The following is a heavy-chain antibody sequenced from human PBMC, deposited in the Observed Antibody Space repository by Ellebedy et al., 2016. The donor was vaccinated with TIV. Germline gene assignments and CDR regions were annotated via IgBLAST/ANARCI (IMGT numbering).Heavy chain of an antibody. D-gene: IGHD3-10*01. J-gene: IGHJ6*02. CDR3: ARRLPYYYGSGSYYNVFGNYGMDV. V-gene: IGHV1-69*04. Sequence: AASVKVSCKASGGTFSSYAISWVRQAPGQGLEWMGRIIPILGIANYAQKFQGRVTITADKSTSTAYMELSSLRSEDTAVYYCARRLPYYYGSGSYYNVFGNYGMDVWGQGTTVTVSS. CDR2: IIPILGIA. CDR1: GGTFSSYA.